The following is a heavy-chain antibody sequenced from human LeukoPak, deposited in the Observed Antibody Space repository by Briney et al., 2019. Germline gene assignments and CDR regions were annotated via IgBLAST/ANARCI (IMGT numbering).Heavy chain of an antibody. CDR2: ISGSGGST. Sequence: GGSLRLSCAASGFTFSNYVMSWVRQAPGKGLEWVSSISGSGGSTYYADSVKGRFTISRDNSKNTLYLQMNSLRVEDTAVYYCAGELGNTSPTFDYWGQGTLVTVSS. V-gene: IGHV3-23*01. D-gene: IGHD1-26*01. J-gene: IGHJ4*02. CDR3: AGELGNTSPTFDY. CDR1: GFTFSNYV.